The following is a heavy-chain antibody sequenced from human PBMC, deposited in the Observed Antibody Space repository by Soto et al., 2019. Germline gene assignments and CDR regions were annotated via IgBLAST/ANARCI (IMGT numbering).Heavy chain of an antibody. J-gene: IGHJ6*02. V-gene: IGHV5-10-1*01. CDR3: ARHTYYDILTGYYPSYYYYGMDV. Sequence: GESLKISCKGSGYSFTSYWISWVRQMPGKGLEWMGRIDPSDSYTNYSPSFQCHATISADKSISTASLQWSSLKASDTAMYYCARHTYYDILTGYYPSYYYYGMDVWGQGTTVTVSS. CDR2: IDPSDSYT. CDR1: GYSFTSYW. D-gene: IGHD3-9*01.